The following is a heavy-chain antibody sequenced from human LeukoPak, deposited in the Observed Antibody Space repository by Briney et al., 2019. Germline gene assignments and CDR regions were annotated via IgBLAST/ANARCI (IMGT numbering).Heavy chain of an antibody. V-gene: IGHV3-11*01. CDR2: ISSSGSTI. Sequence: GGSLRLSCAASGFTFSDYYMSWIRQAPGKGLEWVSYISSSGSTIYYADSVKGRFTISRDNAKNSLYLQMNSLRAEDTAVYYCARDAAVMITFGGVIVTSYYYYYMDVWGQGTTVTVSS. D-gene: IGHD3-16*02. CDR3: ARDAAVMITFGGVIVTSYYYYYMDV. J-gene: IGHJ6*03. CDR1: GFTFSDYY.